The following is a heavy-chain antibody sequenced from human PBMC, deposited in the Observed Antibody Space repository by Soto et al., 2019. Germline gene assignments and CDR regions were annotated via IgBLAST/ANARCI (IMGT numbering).Heavy chain of an antibody. D-gene: IGHD3-16*02. CDR2: IYPGDSDT. CDR1: GYSFTSYW. CDR3: ARTTDQYYDYIWGSYRQGAFDI. J-gene: IGHJ3*02. Sequence: GESLKISCKGSGYSFTSYWIGWVRQMPGKGLEWMGIIYPGDSDTRYSPSFQGQVTISADKSISTAYLQWSSLKASDTAMYYCARTTDQYYDYIWGSYRQGAFDIWGQGTMVTVSS. V-gene: IGHV5-51*01.